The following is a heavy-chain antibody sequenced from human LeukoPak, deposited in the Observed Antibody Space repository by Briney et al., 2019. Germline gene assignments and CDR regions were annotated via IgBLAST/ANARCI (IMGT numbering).Heavy chain of an antibody. CDR1: GFTFRSYW. CDR2: MKLDGSEE. CDR3: ARWARYCSSGSCYSWFDP. J-gene: IGHJ5*02. Sequence: PGGSLRLSCAASGFTFRSYWMSWVRQAPGKGLEWVANMKLDGSEEYYVDPVKGRFTISSDNAKNSLYLQMNSLRVDDTAVYYCARWARYCSSGSCYSWFDPWGQGTLVTVSS. D-gene: IGHD2-15*01. V-gene: IGHV3-7*01.